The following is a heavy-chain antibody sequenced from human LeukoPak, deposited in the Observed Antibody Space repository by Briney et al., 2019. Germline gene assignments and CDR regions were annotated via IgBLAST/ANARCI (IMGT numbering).Heavy chain of an antibody. CDR1: GFTFGDYA. CDR3: TRGLQPWDCSGGSCSGHFDY. V-gene: IGHV3-49*03. J-gene: IGHJ4*02. Sequence: PGGSLRLSCTASGFTFGDYAMSWFRQAPGKGLEWVGFIRSKAYGGTTEYAASVKGRFTISRDDSKSIAYLQMNSLKTEDTAVYYCTRGLQPWDCSGGSCSGHFDYWGQGTLVTVSS. D-gene: IGHD2-15*01. CDR2: IRSKAYGGTT.